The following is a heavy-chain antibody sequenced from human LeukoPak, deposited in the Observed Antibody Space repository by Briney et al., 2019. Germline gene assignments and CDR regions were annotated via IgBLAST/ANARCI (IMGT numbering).Heavy chain of an antibody. CDR1: GGSISSSTYY. CDR3: ARRRRMSSNARNDDYFDY. J-gene: IGHJ4*02. V-gene: IGHV4-39*01. D-gene: IGHD6-13*01. Sequence: PSETLSLTCTVSGGSISSSTYYWGWIRQPPGKGLEWIGSIYYSGSTYYNPSLKSRVTISVDTSKNQFSLKLSSVTAADTAVYYCARRRRMSSNARNDDYFDYWGQGTLVTVSS. CDR2: IYYSGST.